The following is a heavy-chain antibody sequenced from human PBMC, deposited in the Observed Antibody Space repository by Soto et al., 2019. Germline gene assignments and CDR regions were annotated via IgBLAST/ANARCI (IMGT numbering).Heavy chain of an antibody. CDR2: ISGSGGST. Sequence: GSLRLSCAASGFTFSSYAMSWVRQAPGKGLEWVSAISGSGGSTYYADSVKGRFTISRDNSKNTLYLQMNSLRAEDTAVYYCASVRFLEWRASWCGPRRQGTLFTVSS. CDR3: ASVRFLEWRASWCGP. V-gene: IGHV3-23*01. D-gene: IGHD3-3*01. CDR1: GFTFSSYA. J-gene: IGHJ5*01.